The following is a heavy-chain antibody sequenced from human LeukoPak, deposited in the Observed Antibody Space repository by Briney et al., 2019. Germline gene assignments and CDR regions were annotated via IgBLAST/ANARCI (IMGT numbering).Heavy chain of an antibody. CDR3: ARASPRDRRITMVRGVRYFDY. Sequence: GGSLRLSCAASGFTFSDYYMSWIRQAPGKGLEWVSYISSSSSTIYYADSVKGRFTISRDNAKNSLYLQMNSLRAEDTAVYYCARASPRDRRITMVRGVRYFDYWGQGTLVTVSS. CDR1: GFTFSDYY. D-gene: IGHD3-10*01. CDR2: ISSSSSTI. V-gene: IGHV3-11*01. J-gene: IGHJ4*02.